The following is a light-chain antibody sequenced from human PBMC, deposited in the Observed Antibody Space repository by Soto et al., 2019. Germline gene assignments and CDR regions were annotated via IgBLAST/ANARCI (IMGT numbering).Light chain of an antibody. CDR3: HQYDSSRT. CDR1: QTVTSTF. Sequence: EIVLTQSPGTLSLSPGERATLSCRASQTVTSTFLAWYQQKPGQAPRLLIYGASRRATGIPDRFSGSGSGTDFTLTITRLEPEDFAVYYCHQYDSSRTFCQGTKVEMK. V-gene: IGKV3-20*01. J-gene: IGKJ1*01. CDR2: GAS.